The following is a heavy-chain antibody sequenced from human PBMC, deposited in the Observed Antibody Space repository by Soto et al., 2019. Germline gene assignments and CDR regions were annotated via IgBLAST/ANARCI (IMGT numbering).Heavy chain of an antibody. V-gene: IGHV4-39*01. CDR1: GGSISSSSYY. D-gene: IGHD4-17*01. Sequence: PSETLSLTCTVSGGSISSSSYYWGWIRQPPGKGLEWIGSIYYSGSTYYNPSLKSRVTISVDTSKNQFSLKLSSVTAADTAVYYCARHPDLYGDYDYWGQGTLVTVSS. CDR3: ARHPDLYGDYDY. J-gene: IGHJ4*02. CDR2: IYYSGST.